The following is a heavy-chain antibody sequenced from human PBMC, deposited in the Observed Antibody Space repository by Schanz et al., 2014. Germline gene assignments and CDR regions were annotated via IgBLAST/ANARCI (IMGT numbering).Heavy chain of an antibody. CDR1: GFTFSNYG. Sequence: QVQLVESGGGVVQPGGSLRLSCAASGFTFSNYGLHWVRQAPGKGLEWVAFIRYNGINEYYADSVKGRFTISRDNSRDTLYLQMNDLRAEDTALYYCAKGRFGELLDYWGQGTLVTVSS. J-gene: IGHJ4*02. V-gene: IGHV3-30*02. D-gene: IGHD3-10*01. CDR3: AKGRFGELLDY. CDR2: IRYNGINE.